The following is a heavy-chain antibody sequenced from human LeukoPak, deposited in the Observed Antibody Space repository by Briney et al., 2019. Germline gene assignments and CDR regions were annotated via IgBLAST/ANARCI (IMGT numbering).Heavy chain of an antibody. CDR2: FDPEDGET. Sequence: ASVKVSCKVSGYTLTELSMHWVRQAPGKGLEWMGGFDPEDGETIYAQKFQGRVTMTEDTSTDTAYVELSSLRSEDTAVYYCATDLFRYNWNFGDYWGQGTLVTVSS. V-gene: IGHV1-24*01. D-gene: IGHD1-7*01. CDR1: GYTLTELS. J-gene: IGHJ4*02. CDR3: ATDLFRYNWNFGDY.